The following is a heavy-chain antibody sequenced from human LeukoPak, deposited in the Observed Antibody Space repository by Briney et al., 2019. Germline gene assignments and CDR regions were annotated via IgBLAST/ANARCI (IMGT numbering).Heavy chain of an antibody. Sequence: KSSETLSLTCIVSGGSISSGGHYWGRIRQPPGKSLEWIGSITYSGSTYYNQSLKSRVTISGDTSKNQFSLKLTSVTAADTAVYYCARSMDVWGQGTTVTVSS. V-gene: IGHV4-39*01. J-gene: IGHJ6*02. CDR1: GGSISSGGHY. CDR3: ARSMDV. CDR2: ITYSGST.